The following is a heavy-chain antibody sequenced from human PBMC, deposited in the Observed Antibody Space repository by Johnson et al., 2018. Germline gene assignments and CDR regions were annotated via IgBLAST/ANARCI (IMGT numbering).Heavy chain of an antibody. V-gene: IGHV3-7*01. J-gene: IGHJ3*02. CDR1: GFTFSSYW. CDR2: IKQDGSEK. D-gene: IGHD3-3*01. CDR3: ARVDYFWSGYRYPHAFDI. Sequence: VQLVQSGGGLVQPGGSLRLSCAASGFTFSSYWMSWVRQAPGKGLEWVANIKQDGSEKYYVDSVKGRFTISRDNAKNSLYLQMNSRRAEDTAVYYCARVDYFWSGYRYPHAFDIWGQGTMVTVSS.